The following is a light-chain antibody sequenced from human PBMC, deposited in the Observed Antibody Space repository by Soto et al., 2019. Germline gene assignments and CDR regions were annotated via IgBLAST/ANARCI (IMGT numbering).Light chain of an antibody. Sequence: DIQMTQSPSTLSASIGDRVTITCRASQTINNWLAWYQQKPGKAPNLLIFHASNLETGVPSRFGGSAFGTEFTLTISSLQPDDFATYYCQHYNSYPWTFGQGTKVDIK. CDR1: QTINNW. J-gene: IGKJ1*01. CDR2: HAS. CDR3: QHYNSYPWT. V-gene: IGKV1-5*01.